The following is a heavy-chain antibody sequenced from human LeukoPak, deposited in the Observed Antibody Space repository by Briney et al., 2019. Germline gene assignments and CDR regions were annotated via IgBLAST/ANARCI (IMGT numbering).Heavy chain of an antibody. Sequence: GGSLRLSCEASGFTFSTYSMNWVRQAPGKGLEWVSHISSGSSTTFYADSVKGRFTISRDNTRNSLSLQMNNLRAEDTAVYYCARDRGSITLVRGVNHYRGQGTLVTVSS. J-gene: IGHJ4*02. CDR3: ARDRGSITLVRGVNHY. V-gene: IGHV3-48*04. CDR1: GFTFSTYS. CDR2: ISSGSSTT. D-gene: IGHD3-10*01.